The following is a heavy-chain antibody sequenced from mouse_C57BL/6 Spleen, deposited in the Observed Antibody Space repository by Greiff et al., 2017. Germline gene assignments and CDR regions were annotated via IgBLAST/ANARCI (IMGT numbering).Heavy chain of an antibody. J-gene: IGHJ4*01. D-gene: IGHD1-1*01. CDR3: ARPSPSYGGSCLCAMGY. V-gene: IGHV1-61*01. CDR2: IYPSDSET. Sequence: VQLQQPGAELVRPGSSVKLSCKASGYTFTSYWMDWVKQRPGQGLEWIGNIYPSDSETHYNQKFKDKATLTVDKSSSTAYMQLSSLTSEDSAVYYCARPSPSYGGSCLCAMGYWGQGASVAVSS. CDR1: GYTFTSYW.